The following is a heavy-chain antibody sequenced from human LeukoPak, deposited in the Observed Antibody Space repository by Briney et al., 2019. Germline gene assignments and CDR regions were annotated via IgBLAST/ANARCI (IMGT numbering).Heavy chain of an antibody. CDR2: IYYGGST. Sequence: SETLSLTCTVSGGSISSYYWSWIRQPPGKGLEWIGYIYYGGSTNYNPSLKSRVTISVDTSKNQFSLKLSSVTAADTAVYYCARGGSGYYTSDAFDIWGQGTMVTVSS. D-gene: IGHD3-22*01. CDR1: GGSISSYY. CDR3: ARGGSGYYTSDAFDI. V-gene: IGHV4-59*01. J-gene: IGHJ3*02.